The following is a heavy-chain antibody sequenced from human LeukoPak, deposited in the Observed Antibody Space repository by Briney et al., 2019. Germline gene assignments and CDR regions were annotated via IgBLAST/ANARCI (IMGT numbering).Heavy chain of an antibody. CDR2: IFHDGST. CDR3: ARRVLSNRSSYT. V-gene: IGHV4-39*02. Sequence: KTSETLSPTCNVYGASINSILYYWGWLRQPPGKGLEGIGNIFHDGSTYFNPSLKSRVSLSVDTSKRYFSLKLTSVTAADTSVYYCARRVLSNRSSYTWGQGTLGSVSS. CDR1: GASINSILYY. D-gene: IGHD4-11*01. J-gene: IGHJ5*02.